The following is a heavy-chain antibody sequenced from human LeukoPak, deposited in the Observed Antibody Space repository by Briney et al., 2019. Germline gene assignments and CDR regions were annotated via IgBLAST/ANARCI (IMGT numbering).Heavy chain of an antibody. V-gene: IGHV1-69*01. CDR1: VGTFSSYA. CDR3: ARGTSWSSRKGGLDY. D-gene: IGHD6-13*01. Sequence: ASVTVSCKACVGTFSSYAIRWLRQAPGPGLAWMGGVMTIFGTANYAEKFQGRVTITADETRSTAYTELSSLRSEDTAVYYCARGTSWSSRKGGLDYWGQGTLVTVSS. CDR2: VMTIFGTA. J-gene: IGHJ4*02.